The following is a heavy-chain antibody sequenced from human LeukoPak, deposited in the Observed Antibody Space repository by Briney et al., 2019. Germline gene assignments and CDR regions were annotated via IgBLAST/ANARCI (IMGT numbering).Heavy chain of an antibody. V-gene: IGHV3-23*01. J-gene: IGHJ4*02. CDR2: ISGSGGST. CDR3: AKDHDGVGATGY. CDR1: GFTFSSYW. D-gene: IGHD1-26*01. Sequence: GGSLRLSCAASGFTFSSYWMSWVRQAPGKGLEWVSGISGSGGSTYYADSVKGRFTISRDNSKNTLYLQMNSLRAEDTAVYYCAKDHDGVGATGYWGQGTLVTVSS.